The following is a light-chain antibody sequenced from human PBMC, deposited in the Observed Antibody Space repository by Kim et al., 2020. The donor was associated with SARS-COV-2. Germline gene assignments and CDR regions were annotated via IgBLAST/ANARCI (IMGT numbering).Light chain of an antibody. CDR3: MQALQTWT. V-gene: IGKV2-28*01. CDR2: LGS. Sequence: DIVMTQSPLSLPVTPGEPASISCRSSQSLLHSNGYNYLDWYLQKPGQSPQLLIYLGSNPASGVPDRFSGSGSGTDFTLKISRVEAEDVGVYYCMQALQTWTFGQGTKVDIK. CDR1: QSLLHSNGYNY. J-gene: IGKJ1*01.